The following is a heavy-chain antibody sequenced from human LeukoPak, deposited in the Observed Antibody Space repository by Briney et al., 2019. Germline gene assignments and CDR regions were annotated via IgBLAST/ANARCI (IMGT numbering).Heavy chain of an antibody. J-gene: IGHJ6*02. CDR3: ARGMAVAGNYYYYYGMDV. CDR1: GDSVSSNSAA. Sequence: SQTLSLTCAISGDSVSSNSAAWNWIRQSPSRGLEWLGRTYYRPKWYNDYAVSVKSRITINPDTSKNQFSLQLNSVTPEDTAVYYCARGMAVAGNYYYYYGMDVWGQGTTVTVSS. D-gene: IGHD6-19*01. V-gene: IGHV6-1*01. CDR2: TYYRPKWYN.